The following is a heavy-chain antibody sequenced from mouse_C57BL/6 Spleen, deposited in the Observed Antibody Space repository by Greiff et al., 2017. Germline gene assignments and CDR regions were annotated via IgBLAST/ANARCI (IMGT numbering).Heavy chain of an antibody. CDR2: ISSGSITI. J-gene: IGHJ2*01. CDR1: GFTFSDYG. D-gene: IGHD4-1*01. Sequence: EVKLMESGGGLVKPGGSLKLSCAASGFTFSDYGMHWVRQAPEKGLEWVAYISSGSITIYYADTVKGRFTISRDNAKNTLFLQMTSLRSEDTAMYYCARKDWDVPFDYWGQGTTLTVSS. CDR3: ARKDWDVPFDY. V-gene: IGHV5-17*01.